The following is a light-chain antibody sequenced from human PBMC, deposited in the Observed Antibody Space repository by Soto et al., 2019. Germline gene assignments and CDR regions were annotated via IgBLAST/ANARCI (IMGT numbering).Light chain of an antibody. V-gene: IGKV3-15*01. CDR3: QQHYRTPRT. Sequence: EIVMTQSPATLSVSPGERATLSCRASQSISSNLAWYQQKPGQAPRLLMFRTSSRATGFPARFSGSGSGTEFNLTISSLQAEDVAVYYCQQHYRTPRTFGHGTKVEIK. CDR2: RTS. CDR1: QSISSN. J-gene: IGKJ1*01.